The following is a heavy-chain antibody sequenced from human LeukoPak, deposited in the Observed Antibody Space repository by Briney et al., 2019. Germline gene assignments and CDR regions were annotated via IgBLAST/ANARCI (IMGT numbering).Heavy chain of an antibody. CDR3: AKAAEI. CDR1: GFTVSSDY. CDR2: LYTGGST. V-gene: IGHV3-66*01. J-gene: IGHJ3*02. Sequence: GGSLRLSCAASGFTVSSDYMNWVRQAPGKGLEWVSVLYTGGSTEYAGSVKGRFTISRDNSKNTLYLQMRNLRVEDTAMYYCAKAAEIWGQGTMLTASS.